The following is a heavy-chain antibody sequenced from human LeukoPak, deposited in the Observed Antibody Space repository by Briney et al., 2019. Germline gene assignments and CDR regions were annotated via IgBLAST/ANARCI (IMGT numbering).Heavy chain of an antibody. D-gene: IGHD2-15*01. CDR2: LYSGGST. Sequence: GGSLRLSCAASGFTVSSNSMSWVRQAPGKGLECVSLLYSGGSTYHTDSVKGRFTISRDNSKNTLYLQMNSLRAEDTAVYYCARVLGNRCIGGNCYFDYLGQGTLVTVSS. CDR3: ARVLGNRCIGGNCYFDY. CDR1: GFTVSSNS. J-gene: IGHJ4*02. V-gene: IGHV3-66*01.